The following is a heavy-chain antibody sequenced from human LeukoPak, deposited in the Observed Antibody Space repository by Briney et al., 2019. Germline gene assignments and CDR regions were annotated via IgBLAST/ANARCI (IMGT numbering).Heavy chain of an antibody. D-gene: IGHD3-22*01. V-gene: IGHV3-30-3*01. J-gene: IGHJ4*02. CDR3: AKDRGDYFDTSSQSFDS. CDR2: ISYDGSNK. CDR1: GFTFSTYS. Sequence: PGRSLRLSCAASGFTFSTYSMHWVRQAPGKGLEWVAVISYDGSNKYYADSVKGRFTISRDNSKNTLYLQMNSLRAEDTAVYYCAKDRGDYFDTSSQSFDSWGQGTLVTVSS.